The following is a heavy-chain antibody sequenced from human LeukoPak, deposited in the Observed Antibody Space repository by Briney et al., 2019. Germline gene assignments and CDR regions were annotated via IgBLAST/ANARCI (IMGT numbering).Heavy chain of an antibody. Sequence: GGSLRLSCAASGFTFSYNYMGWIRQAPGKGLEWVSYISSSGDVIHYADSVKGRFTISRDNAKNSLFLEMDSLRAEDTAVYYYAKGKFNIVVVPAAILAFDIWGQGTMVTVSS. CDR1: GFTFSYNY. J-gene: IGHJ3*02. CDR2: ISSSGDVI. D-gene: IGHD2-2*02. CDR3: AKGKFNIVVVPAAILAFDI. V-gene: IGHV3-11*04.